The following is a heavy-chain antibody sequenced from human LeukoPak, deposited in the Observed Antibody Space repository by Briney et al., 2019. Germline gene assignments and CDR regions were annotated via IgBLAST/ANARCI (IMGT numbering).Heavy chain of an antibody. CDR1: DDSSTSYC. V-gene: IGHV5-10-1*01. Sequence: GESLMISSKGFDDSSTSYCIRCMRQMHGQGLKWMGKIDPLHSYTNDRPSLQGHLPISADKSINTAYLQWSSLKDSDKAMYYCAKLGTFDCWGQGTLLIVSS. CDR3: AKLGTFDC. J-gene: IGHJ4*02. D-gene: IGHD3-16*01. CDR2: IDPLHSYT.